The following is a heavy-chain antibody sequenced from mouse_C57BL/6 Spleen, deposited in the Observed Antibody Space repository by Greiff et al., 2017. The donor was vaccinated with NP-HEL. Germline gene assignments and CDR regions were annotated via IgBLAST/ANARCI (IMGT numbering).Heavy chain of an antibody. Sequence: EVKLQESGGGLVKPGGSLKLSCAASGFTFSSYAMSWVRQTPEKRLEWVATISDGGSYTYYPDNVKGRFTISRDNAKNNLYLQMSHLKSEDTAMYYCARGGTGYFDYWGQGTTLTVSS. CDR2: ISDGGSYT. CDR3: ARGGTGYFDY. J-gene: IGHJ2*01. V-gene: IGHV5-4*03. D-gene: IGHD4-1*01. CDR1: GFTFSSYA.